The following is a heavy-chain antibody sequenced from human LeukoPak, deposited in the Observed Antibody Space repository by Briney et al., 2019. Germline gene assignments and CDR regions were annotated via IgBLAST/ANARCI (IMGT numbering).Heavy chain of an antibody. CDR2: IIPLFGTA. V-gene: IGHV1-69*13. J-gene: IGHJ6*02. D-gene: IGHD6-6*01. CDR3: ASPTRIAARSLVSDGMDV. CDR1: GGSFSRYA. Sequence: SVNVSCKASGGSFSRYAISWVRQAPGQGLEWMGGIIPLFGTANYAQKFQGRVTITADESTRTAYMELRTLRSEDTAIYYCASPTRIAARSLVSDGMDVWGQGTTVTVSS.